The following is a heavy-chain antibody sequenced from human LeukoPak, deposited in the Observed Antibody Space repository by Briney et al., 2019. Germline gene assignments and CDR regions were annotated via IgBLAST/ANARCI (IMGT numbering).Heavy chain of an antibody. CDR3: ARCTTGKTFGSLREIKKSREIDY. D-gene: IGHD1-1*01. Sequence: GGSLRLSCAASGFTFSSYSMNWVRQAPGKGLEWVSSISSSSSYINYADSVRGRFTISRDNAKNSLFLQMDSLRGEDTAVYYCARCTTGKTFGSLREIKKSREIDYWGQGALVTVSS. J-gene: IGHJ4*02. CDR1: GFTFSSYS. CDR2: ISSSSSYI. V-gene: IGHV3-21*01.